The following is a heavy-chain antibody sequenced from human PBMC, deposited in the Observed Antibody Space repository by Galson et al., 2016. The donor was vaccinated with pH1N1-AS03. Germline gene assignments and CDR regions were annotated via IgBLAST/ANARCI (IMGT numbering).Heavy chain of an antibody. CDR1: GFTFSRYE. V-gene: IGHV3-48*03. J-gene: IGHJ4*02. CDR3: ERAGGY. CDR2: ISSSGTTV. Sequence: SLRLSCAVSGFTFSRYEMNWVRQAPGKGLEWISYISSSGTTVYYADSVKGRFTISRDNSKNTLYLQMDSLRVEDTAVYYCERAGGYWGQGTLVTVSS.